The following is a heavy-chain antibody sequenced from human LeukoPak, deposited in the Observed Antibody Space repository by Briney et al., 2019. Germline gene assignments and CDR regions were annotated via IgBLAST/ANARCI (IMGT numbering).Heavy chain of an antibody. CDR3: ARRTPKPHIADC. V-gene: IGHV1-69*02. CDR1: GGTFSSYT. D-gene: IGHD6-13*01. CDR2: IIPTLGIA. Sequence: ASVKVSCKASGGTFSSYTISWVRQAPGRGLECMGRIIPTLGIANYAQKFQGRVTITADKSTSTAYMELSSLRSEDTAVYYCARRTPKPHIADCWGQGTLVTVSS. J-gene: IGHJ4*02.